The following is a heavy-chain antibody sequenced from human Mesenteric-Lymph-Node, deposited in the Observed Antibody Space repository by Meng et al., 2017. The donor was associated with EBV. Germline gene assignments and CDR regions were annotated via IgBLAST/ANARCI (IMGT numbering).Heavy chain of an antibody. D-gene: IGHD1-26*01. CDR1: GYTFTSYD. CDR2: MSPNSGNT. CDR3: ARGPPKWGFDF. Sequence: HVQLVQSGAEVKKPGASAKVSCKASGYTFTSYDLNWVRQAAGQGLEWMGWMSPNSGNTGYAQKFQGRVIMTRDTSISTAYMELSSLTADDTAVYYCARGPPKWGFDFWGQGSLVTVYS. V-gene: IGHV1-8*01. J-gene: IGHJ4*02.